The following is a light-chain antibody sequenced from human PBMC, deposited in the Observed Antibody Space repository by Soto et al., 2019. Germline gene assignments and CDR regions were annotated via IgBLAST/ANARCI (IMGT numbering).Light chain of an antibody. CDR2: GVS. Sequence: EIVFKMSLDTLSLSPGQGATLSCRASQSVRSDYFAWYQQKPGQAPRVIIFGVSTRATGVPDRFSGSGSGTDFTLTFSRLEPEDIAVYYCEQYFISDTFGQGTIV. J-gene: IGKJ1*01. CDR1: QSVRSDY. CDR3: EQYFISDT. V-gene: IGKV3-20*01.